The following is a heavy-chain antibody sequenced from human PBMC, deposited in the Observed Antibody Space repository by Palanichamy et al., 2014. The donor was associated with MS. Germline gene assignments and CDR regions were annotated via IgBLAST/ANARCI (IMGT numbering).Heavy chain of an antibody. V-gene: IGHV4-28*07. Sequence: QVQLQESGPGLVKPSDTLSLTCAVSGYSISSSNWWGWIRQPPGKGLEWIGYIYYSGSTYYNPSHKSRVTMSVDTSKNQFSLKLSSVTAVDTAVYYCARNRGSGSYYFAFDIWGQGTMVTVSS. CDR1: GYSISSSNW. CDR2: IYYSGST. D-gene: IGHD1-26*01. CDR3: ARNRGSGSYYFAFDI. J-gene: IGHJ3*02.